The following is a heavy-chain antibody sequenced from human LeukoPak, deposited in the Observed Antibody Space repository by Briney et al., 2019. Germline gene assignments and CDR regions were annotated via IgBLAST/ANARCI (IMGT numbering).Heavy chain of an antibody. J-gene: IGHJ6*02. Sequence: SQTLSLTCTVSGGSISSGGYYWSWIRQPPGKGLEWIGYIYYSGSTNYNPSLKSRVTISVDTSKNQFSLKLSSVTAADTAVYYCARPVPQYDFWSGYSEYYYYGMDVWGQGTTVTVSS. CDR1: GGSISSGGYY. CDR3: ARPVPQYDFWSGYSEYYYYGMDV. CDR2: IYYSGST. D-gene: IGHD3-3*01. V-gene: IGHV4-61*08.